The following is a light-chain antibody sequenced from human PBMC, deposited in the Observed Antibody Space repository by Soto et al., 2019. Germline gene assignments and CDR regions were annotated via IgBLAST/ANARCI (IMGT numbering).Light chain of an antibody. CDR1: QSISSTY. Sequence: EIVLTQSPGTLSLSPGERATLSCRPSQSISSTYLAWYQQRPGQAPRLLLYGASTRAPGIADRFSGSGSGTDFTLTISRLEPEDFAVYYCQHYGSSLTFGGGTRWISN. CDR2: GAS. V-gene: IGKV3-20*01. CDR3: QHYGSSLT. J-gene: IGKJ4*01.